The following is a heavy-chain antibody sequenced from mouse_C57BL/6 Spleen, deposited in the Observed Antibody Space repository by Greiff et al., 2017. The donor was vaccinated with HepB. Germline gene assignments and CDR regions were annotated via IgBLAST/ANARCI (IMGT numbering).Heavy chain of an antibody. CDR2: INPSSGYP. V-gene: IGHV1-4*01. CDR3: ARDYYGSSGYFDV. Sequence: QVQLQQSGAELARPGASVKMSCKASGYTFTSYTMHWVKQRPGQGLEWIGYINPSSGYPKYNQKFKDKATLTADKSSSTAYMQLSSLTSEDSAVYYCARDYYGSSGYFDVWGTGTTVTVSS. J-gene: IGHJ1*03. D-gene: IGHD1-1*01. CDR1: GYTFTSYT.